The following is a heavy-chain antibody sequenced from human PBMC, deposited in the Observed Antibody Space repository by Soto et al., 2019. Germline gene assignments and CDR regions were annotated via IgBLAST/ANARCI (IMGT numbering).Heavy chain of an antibody. D-gene: IGHD3-16*02. J-gene: IGHJ4*02. CDR2: INAFNGNT. CDR3: ARVPTSCRYLVFYFDY. Sequence: QVQLVQSGPEVKKPGASVKVSCKASGYTFINYGFAWVRQAPGQGLEWMGWINAFNGNTNYAQKFQGRVTMTTDTSTTTAYMELSSLTSDDTAVYYGARVPTSCRYLVFYFDYWGQGTLVTVSS. CDR1: GYTFINYG. V-gene: IGHV1-18*01.